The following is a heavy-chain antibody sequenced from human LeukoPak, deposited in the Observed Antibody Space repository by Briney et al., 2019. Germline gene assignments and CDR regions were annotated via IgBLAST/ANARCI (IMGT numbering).Heavy chain of an antibody. J-gene: IGHJ4*02. Sequence: GGSLRLSCAASGFTFSSYGMHWVRQAPGKGLEWVAVIWYDGSNKYYADSVKGRFTISRGNSKNTLYLQVNSLRAEDTAVYYCAKDLLYSDVWGSYRPNPLDYWGQGTLVTVSS. V-gene: IGHV3-30*02. D-gene: IGHD3-16*02. CDR3: AKDLLYSDVWGSYRPNPLDY. CDR1: GFTFSSYG. CDR2: IWYDGSNK.